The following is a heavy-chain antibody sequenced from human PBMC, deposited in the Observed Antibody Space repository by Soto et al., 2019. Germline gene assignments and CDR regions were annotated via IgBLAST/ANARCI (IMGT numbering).Heavy chain of an antibody. D-gene: IGHD6-13*01. CDR2: ISGSGDIT. CDR3: AKHGPQYSSSLTHY. V-gene: IGHV3-23*01. Sequence: EVQLLESGGGLIQPGESLRLSCAASGFTFSSYAMSWVRQAPGKGLEWVSAISGSGDITYYADSVKGRFTIARDNSKNTLYLQMNSLRAEDTAVYYCAKHGPQYSSSLTHYWGQATLVTVSS. CDR1: GFTFSSYA. J-gene: IGHJ4*02.